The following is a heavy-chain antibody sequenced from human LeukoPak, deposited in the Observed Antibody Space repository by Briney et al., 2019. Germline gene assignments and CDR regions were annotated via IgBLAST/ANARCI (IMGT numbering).Heavy chain of an antibody. J-gene: IGHJ4*02. Sequence: PGGSLRLSCAASGFTFSSYAMSWVRQAPGKGLEWVSAISGSGGSTYYADSVKGRFTISRDNSKNTLYLQMNSLRAEDTAVYYCAKTHGGVVTAIWCDYWGQGTLVTVSS. CDR1: GFTFSSYA. CDR2: ISGSGGST. V-gene: IGHV3-23*01. CDR3: AKTHGGVVTAIWCDY. D-gene: IGHD2-21*02.